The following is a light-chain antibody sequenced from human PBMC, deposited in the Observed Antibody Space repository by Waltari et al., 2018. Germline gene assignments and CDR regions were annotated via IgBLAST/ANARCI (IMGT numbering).Light chain of an antibody. J-gene: IGKJ1*01. CDR3: QHYLRLPVT. V-gene: IGKV3-20*01. Sequence: EIVLTQSPGTLSLSLGERATVSCRASQRVSRALAWYQQKPGQAPRLLIYGASTRATGIPHRFSGSGSGTDFSLTISRLEPDDFAVYYCQHYLRLPVTFGQGTTVEI. CDR1: QRVSRA. CDR2: GAS.